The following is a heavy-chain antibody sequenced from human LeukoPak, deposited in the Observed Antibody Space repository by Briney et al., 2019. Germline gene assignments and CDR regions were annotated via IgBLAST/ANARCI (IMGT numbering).Heavy chain of an antibody. V-gene: IGHV3-7*01. CDR2: IKQDGSEK. CDR1: GFTLSSYW. J-gene: IGHJ4*02. CDR3: ASMIKGY. D-gene: IGHD3-22*01. Sequence: PGGSLRLSCAASGFTLSSYWMSWVRQAPGKGLEWVANIKQDGSEKYYVDSVKGRFTISRDNAKNSLYLQMNSLRAEDTAVYYCASMIKGYWGQGTLVTVSS.